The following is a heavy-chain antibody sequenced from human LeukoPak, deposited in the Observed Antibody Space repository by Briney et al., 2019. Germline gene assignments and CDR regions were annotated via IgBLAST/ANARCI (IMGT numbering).Heavy chain of an antibody. J-gene: IGHJ6*02. CDR3: ARSYSSGYYPADYYYYGMDV. D-gene: IGHD3-22*01. CDR2: INPSGSST. V-gene: IGHV1-46*01. CDR1: GYTFTSYY. Sequence: ASVKLSCKASGYTFTSYYMHWVRQPPGQGLEWMGIINPSGSSTSYAQKFPGRVTMTRDTSTSTVYMELSSLRSDDTAVYYCARSYSSGYYPADYYYYGMDVWGQGTTVTVSS.